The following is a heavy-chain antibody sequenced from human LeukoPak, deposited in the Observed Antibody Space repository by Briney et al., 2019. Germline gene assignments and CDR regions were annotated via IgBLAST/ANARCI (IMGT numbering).Heavy chain of an antibody. CDR1: GGTFSSYA. V-gene: IGHV1-69*05. J-gene: IGHJ5*02. CDR2: IIPIFGTA. D-gene: IGHD3-9*01. Sequence: SVKVSCKASGGTFSSYAISWVRQAPGQGLEWMGRIIPIFGTANFAQKFQGRVTITTDESTSTAYMELSSLRSEDTAVYYCARERDQNYDILTGYSPWGQGTLVTVSS. CDR3: ARERDQNYDILTGYSP.